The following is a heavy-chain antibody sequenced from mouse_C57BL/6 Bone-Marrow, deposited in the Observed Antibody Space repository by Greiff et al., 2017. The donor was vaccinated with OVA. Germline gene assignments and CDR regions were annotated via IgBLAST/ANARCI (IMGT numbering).Heavy chain of an antibody. CDR3: ARFDGYYWYFDV. CDR1: GFTFSDYY. D-gene: IGHD2-3*01. Sequence: EVHLVESGGGLVQPGGSLKLSCAASGFTFSDYYMYWVRQTPEKRLEWVAYISNGGGSTYYPDTVKGRFTISRDNAKNTLYLQMSRLKSEDTAMYYCARFDGYYWYFDVWGTGTTVTVSS. J-gene: IGHJ1*03. CDR2: ISNGGGST. V-gene: IGHV5-12*01.